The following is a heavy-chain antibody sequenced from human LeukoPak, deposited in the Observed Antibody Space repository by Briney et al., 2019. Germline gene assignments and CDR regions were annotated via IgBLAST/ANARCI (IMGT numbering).Heavy chain of an antibody. J-gene: IGHJ3*02. CDR1: GFTFSSYA. CDR2: ISGSGGST. Sequence: GGSLRLSCAASGFTFSSYAMSWVRQAPGKGLEWVSAISGSGGSTYYADSVKGRSTISRDNSKNTLYLQMNSLRAEDTAVYYCAKVAPYCSSTSCYFDAFDIWGQGTMVTVSS. CDR3: AKVAPYCSSTSCYFDAFDI. D-gene: IGHD2-2*01. V-gene: IGHV3-23*01.